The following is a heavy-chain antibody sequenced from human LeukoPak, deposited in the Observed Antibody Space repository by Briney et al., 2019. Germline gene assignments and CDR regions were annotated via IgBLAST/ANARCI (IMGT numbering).Heavy chain of an antibody. V-gene: IGHV3-30*17. Sequence: PGRSLRLSCAASGFSFSTYPMHWVRQAPGKGQEWVAVISFGGSDKYYAGPVQGRFTISRDNSKDTLYLQMNSLRDEDTAVYYCARDQRPTAWSYNWFDSCGQGTLVTVSS. J-gene: IGHJ5*01. CDR3: ARDQRPTAWSYNWFDS. CDR2: ISFGGSDK. CDR1: GFSFSTYP. D-gene: IGHD1-1*01.